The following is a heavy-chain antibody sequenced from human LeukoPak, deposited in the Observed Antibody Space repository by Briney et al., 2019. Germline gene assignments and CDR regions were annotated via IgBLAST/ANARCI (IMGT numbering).Heavy chain of an antibody. Sequence: GGSLRLSCAASGCTFSSYAMSWGHKAPGKGLEWVSVISGSGGSTYYADSVKGRFTISRDNSKNTLYLQMNSLRAEETDVYYCAKDLDMITFGGVIVKGPEYWGQGTLVTVSS. CDR3: AKDLDMITFGGVIVKGPEY. CDR1: GCTFSSYA. J-gene: IGHJ4*02. CDR2: ISGSGGST. V-gene: IGHV3-23*01. D-gene: IGHD3-16*02.